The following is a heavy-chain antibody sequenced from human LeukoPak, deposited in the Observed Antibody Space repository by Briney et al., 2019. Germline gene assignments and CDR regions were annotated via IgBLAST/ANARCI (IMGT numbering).Heavy chain of an antibody. Sequence: SETLSLTCTVSGGSISSYYWSWIRQPAGKGLEWIGHIYTNGRSDYNPSLKSRVTISVDKAKNQFSLKLTSVTTADTAVYYCAGDGYRTTWYYYWGQGTPVTVSS. J-gene: IGHJ4*02. D-gene: IGHD6-13*01. CDR2: IYTNGRS. V-gene: IGHV4-4*07. CDR3: AGDGYRTTWYYY. CDR1: GGSISSYY.